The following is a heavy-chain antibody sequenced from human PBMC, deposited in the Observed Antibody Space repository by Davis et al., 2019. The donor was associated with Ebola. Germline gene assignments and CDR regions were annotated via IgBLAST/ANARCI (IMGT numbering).Heavy chain of an antibody. Sequence: GESLKISCAASGFTFSSYAMSWVRQAPGKGLEWVSAISGSGGSTYYADSVKGRFTISRDNSKNTLYLQMNSLRAEDTAVYYCAKDTLQVWFGELFVYWGQGTLVTVSS. J-gene: IGHJ4*02. CDR1: GFTFSSYA. CDR2: ISGSGGST. D-gene: IGHD3-10*01. V-gene: IGHV3-23*01. CDR3: AKDTLQVWFGELFVY.